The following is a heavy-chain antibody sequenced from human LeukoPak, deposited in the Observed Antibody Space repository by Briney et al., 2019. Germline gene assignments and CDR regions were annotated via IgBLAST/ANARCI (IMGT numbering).Heavy chain of an antibody. D-gene: IGHD3-10*01. CDR3: ARSPRQLLWFGEFIDSNYYYYYMDV. Sequence: PGGSLRLSCAASGFTFSSYSMNWVRQAPGKGLEWVSSITSSSSYIYYADSVKGRFTISRDNAKNSLYLQMNSLRAEDTAVYYCARSPRQLLWFGEFIDSNYYYYYMDVWGKGTTVTVSS. CDR1: GFTFSSYS. CDR2: ITSSSSYI. J-gene: IGHJ6*03. V-gene: IGHV3-21*01.